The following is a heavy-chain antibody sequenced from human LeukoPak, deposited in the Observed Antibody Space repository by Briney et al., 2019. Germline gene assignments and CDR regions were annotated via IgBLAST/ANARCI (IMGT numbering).Heavy chain of an antibody. Sequence: PGGSLRLSCAASGFTLSSYAMSWVRQAPGKGLEWVSAISGSGGSTYYADSVKGRFTISGDNSKNTLYLQMNSLRAEDTAVYYCAKDLTYYDSSGYYTLYYYYGMDVWGQGTTVTVSS. V-gene: IGHV3-23*01. CDR3: AKDLTYYDSSGYYTLYYYYGMDV. CDR2: ISGSGGST. J-gene: IGHJ6*02. D-gene: IGHD3-22*01. CDR1: GFTLSSYA.